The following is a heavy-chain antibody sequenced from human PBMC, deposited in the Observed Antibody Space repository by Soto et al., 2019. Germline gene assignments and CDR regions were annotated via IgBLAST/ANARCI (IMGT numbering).Heavy chain of an antibody. D-gene: IGHD3-22*01. CDR2: INAGNGNT. CDR3: ARDPNDSSAYYHHYYYGMDV. CDR1: GYTFTSYG. J-gene: IGHJ6*02. V-gene: IGHV1-3*01. Sequence: ASVKVSCKASGYTFTSYGIHWVRQAPGQRLEWTGWINAGNGNTKYSEKFQGRVTSTRDTSASTAYLELSSLRSEDTAAYYCARDPNDSSAYYHHYYYGMDVWGQGTTVTVSS.